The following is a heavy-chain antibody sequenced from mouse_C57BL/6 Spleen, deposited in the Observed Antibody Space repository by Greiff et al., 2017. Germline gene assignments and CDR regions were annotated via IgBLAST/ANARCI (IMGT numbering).Heavy chain of an antibody. J-gene: IGHJ4*01. D-gene: IGHD2-4*01. V-gene: IGHV1-80*01. CDR2: IYPGDGDT. Sequence: QVQLQQSGAELVKPGASVKISCKASGYAFSSYWMNWVKQRPGKGLEWIGQIYPGDGDTNYNGKFKGKATLTADKSSSTAYMQLSSLTSEDSAVYFCASGYDYIYARDYWGQGTSVTVSS. CDR1: GYAFSSYW. CDR3: ASGYDYIYARDY.